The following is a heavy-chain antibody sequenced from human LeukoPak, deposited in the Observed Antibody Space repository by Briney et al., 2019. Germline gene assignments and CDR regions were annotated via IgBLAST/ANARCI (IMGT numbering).Heavy chain of an antibody. V-gene: IGHV3-23*01. CDR2: ISGSGGST. D-gene: IGHD3-9*01. CDR1: GFTFSSYA. Sequence: PGGSLRLSCAASGFTFSSYAMSWVRQAPGKGLEWVSAISGSGGSTYYADSVKGRFTISRDNSKNTLYLQMNSLRAEDTAVYYCAKGELSDILTGSFVYWGQGTLVTVSS. CDR3: AKGELSDILTGSFVY. J-gene: IGHJ4*02.